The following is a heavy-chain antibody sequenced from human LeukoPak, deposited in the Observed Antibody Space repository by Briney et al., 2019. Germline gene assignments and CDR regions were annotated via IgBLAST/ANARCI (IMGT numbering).Heavy chain of an antibody. J-gene: IGHJ4*02. CDR1: GVSVSPHY. CDR2: IFYSGIT. CDR3: ARHTDYGGNSGFDY. D-gene: IGHD4-23*01. V-gene: IGHV4-59*08. Sequence: SETLSLPCTVSGVSVSPHYWSWIRQPPGRGLEWIGYIFYSGITNYNPSLKSRVIISVDTSRNQLSLRLSSVTAADTAVYYCARHTDYGGNSGFDYWGQGTLVTVSS.